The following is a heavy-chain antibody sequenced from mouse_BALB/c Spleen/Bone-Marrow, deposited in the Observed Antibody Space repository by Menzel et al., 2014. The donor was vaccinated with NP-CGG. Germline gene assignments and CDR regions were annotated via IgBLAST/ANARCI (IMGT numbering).Heavy chain of an antibody. CDR1: GFNIKDTY. V-gene: IGHV14-3*02. D-gene: IGHD5-1-1*01. J-gene: IGHJ3*01. CDR2: IDPANGNT. CDR3: ARNTQFAY. Sequence: VQLQQSGAEPVKPGASVKLSCTASGFNIKDTYMHWVKQRPEQGLEWIGGIDPANGNTKYDPKFQGKATITADTSSNTAYLQLSGLTSEDTAVYYCARNTQFAYWGQGTLVTVSA.